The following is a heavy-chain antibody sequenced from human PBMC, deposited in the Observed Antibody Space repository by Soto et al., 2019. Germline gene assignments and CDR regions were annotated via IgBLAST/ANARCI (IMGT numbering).Heavy chain of an antibody. CDR1: GFIFGNYA. Sequence: GGSLRLSCAASGFIFGNYAMAWVRQAPGKGLQWVSGISYSGGATYYPDSVKGRVTISRDNSRNTLYLQLKSLRAEDTAIYFCAKGAPRDLHQLDVWGQGTTVTVSS. J-gene: IGHJ6*02. V-gene: IGHV3-23*01. CDR3: AKGAPRDLHQLDV. CDR2: ISYSGGAT.